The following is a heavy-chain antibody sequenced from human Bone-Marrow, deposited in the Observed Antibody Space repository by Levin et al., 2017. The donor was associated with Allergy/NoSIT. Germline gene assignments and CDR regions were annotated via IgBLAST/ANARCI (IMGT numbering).Heavy chain of an antibody. J-gene: IGHJ6*03. CDR1: GYTFSDAW. CDR2: IKRKSDGGTT. CDR3: TTVGGYCSSPSCSAAYYYYFMGV. D-gene: IGHD2-2*01. V-gene: IGHV3-15*01. Sequence: PGGSLRLSCVVSGYTFSDAWMSWVRQVPGKGLEWVGRIKRKSDGGTTDYAAPVKGRFTISADDSKNTLYLQMNGLRTEDTAVYYCTTVGGYCSSPSCSAAYYYYFMGVWGKGTTVTVSS.